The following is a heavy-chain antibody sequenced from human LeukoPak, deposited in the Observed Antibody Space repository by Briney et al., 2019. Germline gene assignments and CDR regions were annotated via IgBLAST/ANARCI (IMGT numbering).Heavy chain of an antibody. CDR1: GFTFSTYA. CDR3: AKYISGSDYYYYGMDV. CDR2: ISNSGGRT. D-gene: IGHD6-19*01. J-gene: IGHJ6*02. Sequence: QPGGSQRLSCAASGFTFSTYAMSWVRQAPGKGLEWVSLISNSGGRTYYAESVKGRFAISRDNSKNTLYLQMNSLRAEDTAVYYCAKYISGSDYYYYGMDVWGQGTTVTASS. V-gene: IGHV3-23*01.